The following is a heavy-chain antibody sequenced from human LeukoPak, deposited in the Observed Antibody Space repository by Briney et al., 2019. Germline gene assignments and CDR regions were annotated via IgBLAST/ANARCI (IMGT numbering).Heavy chain of an antibody. J-gene: IGHJ5*02. Sequence: GASVKVSCKASGYTFTSYAMNWVRQAPGQGLEWMGWINTNTGNPTYAQGFTGRFVFSLDTSVSTAYLQISSLKAEDTAVYYCAGGLPPLYDFWSGYYTINWFDPWGQGTLVTVSS. CDR1: GYTFTSYA. CDR2: INTNTGNP. D-gene: IGHD3-3*01. V-gene: IGHV7-4-1*02. CDR3: AGGLPPLYDFWSGYYTINWFDP.